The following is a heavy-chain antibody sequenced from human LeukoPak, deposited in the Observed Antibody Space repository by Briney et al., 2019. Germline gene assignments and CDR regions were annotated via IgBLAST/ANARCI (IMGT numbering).Heavy chain of an antibody. Sequence: PSETLSLTCTVSGGSISSSSYYWGWIRQPPGKGLEWIGSIYYSGSTYYNPSLKSRVTISVDTSKNQFSLKLSSVTAADTAVYYCASVRYGDYVVDYWGQGTLVTVSS. CDR1: GGSISSSSYY. CDR2: IYYSGST. V-gene: IGHV4-39*01. D-gene: IGHD4-17*01. CDR3: ASVRYGDYVVDY. J-gene: IGHJ4*02.